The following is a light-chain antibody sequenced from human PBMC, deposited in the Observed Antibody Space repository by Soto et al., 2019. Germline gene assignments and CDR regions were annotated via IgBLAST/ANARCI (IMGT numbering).Light chain of an antibody. CDR1: SSNIGAGYD. CDR2: GNR. J-gene: IGLJ1*01. CDR3: QSCDSSLSGSGV. V-gene: IGLV1-40*01. Sequence: QSALTKPPSVSGAPGQRVTISCTGTSSNIGAGYDVHWYQQFPGTAPKLLIYGNRNRPSGVPDRFSGSKSGTSASLAITGLQAEDEATYYCQSCDSSLSGSGVFGTGTKVTVL.